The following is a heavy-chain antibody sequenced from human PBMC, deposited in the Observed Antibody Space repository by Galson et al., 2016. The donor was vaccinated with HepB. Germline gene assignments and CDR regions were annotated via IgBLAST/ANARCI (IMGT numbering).Heavy chain of an antibody. CDR1: GFTFDKYG. D-gene: IGHD3-10*01. V-gene: IGHV3-21*01. Sequence: SLRLSCAASGFTFDKYGMTWFRQAPGKGLEWVSTICGRCGDMDYADPVKGRFTISRDNAKNSLYLQMNSLRGEDTAIYYCARAAGQGYSGSGSRLDLWGLGTLVTVSS. CDR2: ICGRCGDM. J-gene: IGHJ5*02. CDR3: ARAAGQGYSGSGSRLDL.